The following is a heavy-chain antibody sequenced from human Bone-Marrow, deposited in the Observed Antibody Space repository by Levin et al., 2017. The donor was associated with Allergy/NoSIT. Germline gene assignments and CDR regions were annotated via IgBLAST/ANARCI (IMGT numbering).Heavy chain of an antibody. CDR3: ARNRPYNLGHSTHDSPFDS. J-gene: IGHJ4*02. CDR2: MFDSGST. D-gene: IGHD5-12*01. V-gene: IGHV4-30-4*01. Sequence: SQTLSLTCTVSGDSLSDDDYYWSWIRQPPGKGLEWIGYMFDSGSTYYTPSLRSRVTISVDTSKNQFSLNLSSVTAADTAVYFCARNRPYNLGHSTHDSPFDSWGQGILVTVSP. CDR1: GDSLSDDDYY.